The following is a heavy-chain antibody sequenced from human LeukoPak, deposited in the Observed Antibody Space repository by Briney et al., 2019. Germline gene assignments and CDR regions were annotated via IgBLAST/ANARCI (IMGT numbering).Heavy chain of an antibody. Sequence: ASVKVSCKASGYTFTSYGISWVRQAPGQGLEWMGWISTYNGNTNYAQELQGRVTMTTDTSTSTAHMELRSLRSDDTAVYYCARDLHRVVVRGVPHYYYYMDVWGKGTTVTISS. CDR1: GYTFTSYG. V-gene: IGHV1-18*01. CDR2: ISTYNGNT. CDR3: ARDLHRVVVRGVPHYYYYMDV. D-gene: IGHD3-10*01. J-gene: IGHJ6*03.